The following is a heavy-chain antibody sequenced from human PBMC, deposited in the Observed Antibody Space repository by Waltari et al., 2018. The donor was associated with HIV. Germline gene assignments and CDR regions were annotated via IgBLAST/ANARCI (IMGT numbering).Heavy chain of an antibody. D-gene: IGHD3-22*01. J-gene: IGHJ4*02. CDR1: GGTFSSYA. V-gene: IGHV1-69*13. Sequence: QVQLVQSGAEVKKPGSSVKVSYKASGGTFSSYAISWVRQAPGQGLEWMGRISPIYGTANYARKFQGRVTITADEATSTAYMERSSLRSEDTAVYYCARARGMIVVVKGEVYFDYWGQGTLVTVSS. CDR2: ISPIYGTA. CDR3: ARARGMIVVVKGEVYFDY.